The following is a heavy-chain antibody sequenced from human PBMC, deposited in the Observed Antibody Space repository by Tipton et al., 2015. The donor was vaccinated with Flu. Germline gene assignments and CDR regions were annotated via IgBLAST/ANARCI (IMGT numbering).Heavy chain of an antibody. CDR2: IYYSGTT. J-gene: IGHJ6*02. CDR1: GGSISTTIYY. D-gene: IGHD1-1*01. CDR3: ARDLWNDRRAYYYYDVDV. V-gene: IGHV4-39*07. Sequence: TLSLTCTVSGGSISTTIYYWGWVRQPPGKGLEQIGSIYYSGTTYYNPSLKSRATISIDASKNQFSLDLTSLTAADTAVYYCARDLWNDRRAYYYYDVDVWGQGTTVTVPS.